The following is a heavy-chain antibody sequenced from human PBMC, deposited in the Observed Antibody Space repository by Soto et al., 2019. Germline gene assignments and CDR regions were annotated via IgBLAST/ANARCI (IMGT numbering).Heavy chain of an antibody. J-gene: IGHJ4*02. CDR1: GFTFSSYW. D-gene: IGHD2-15*01. CDR2: INSDGSST. V-gene: IGHV3-74*01. CDR3: VRTSLVVAAATREDY. Sequence: EVQLVESGGGLVQPGESLRLSCAASGFTFSSYWMHWVRQAPVKGLVWVSRINSDGSSTSYAGSVKGRFTISRDNAKNTLHLQMNSLRAEDTAVYYCVRTSLVVAAATREDYWGQGTLVTVSS.